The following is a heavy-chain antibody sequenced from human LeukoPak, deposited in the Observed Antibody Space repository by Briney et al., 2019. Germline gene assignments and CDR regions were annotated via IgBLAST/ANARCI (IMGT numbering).Heavy chain of an antibody. D-gene: IGHD6-19*01. V-gene: IGHV4-39*07. CDR3: ARDFRYSSGWPRVGAFDI. J-gene: IGHJ3*02. CDR2: IYYSGST. Sequence: SETLSLTCTVSGGSVSDYYWGWIRQPPGKGLEWIGSIYYSGSTYYNPSLKSRVTISVDTSKNQFSLKLSSVTAADTAVYYCARDFRYSSGWPRVGAFDIWGQGTMVTVSS. CDR1: GGSVSDYY.